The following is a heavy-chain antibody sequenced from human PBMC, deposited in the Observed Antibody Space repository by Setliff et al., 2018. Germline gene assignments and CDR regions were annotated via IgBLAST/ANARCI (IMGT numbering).Heavy chain of an antibody. D-gene: IGHD6-13*01. CDR1: GFTFSSYA. CDR2: INPDGGHT. V-gene: IGHV3-7*01. CDR3: ASAGHSGSWFPFDAFHI. Sequence: PGGSLRLSCAASGFTFSSYAMQWVRQAPGKGLEWVAHINPDGGHTFYEDSVKGRFTISRDNAKNSLYLQMNSLRAEDTAVYYCASAGHSGSWFPFDAFHIWGQGTMVTVSS. J-gene: IGHJ3*02.